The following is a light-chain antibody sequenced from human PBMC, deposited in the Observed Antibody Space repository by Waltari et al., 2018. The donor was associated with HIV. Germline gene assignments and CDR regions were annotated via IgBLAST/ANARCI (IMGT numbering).Light chain of an antibody. V-gene: IGLV3-19*01. Sequence: SSELTQDPAVSVALGQPVRITCQGDSPRQDYGTGYQQKPGKAPVLVHYGKNNRPSGIPDRFSGSTSGSTTSLTIAGAQAEDEADYYCNSRDSSGNHLVFGGGTKLTVL. CDR2: GKN. CDR3: NSRDSSGNHLV. CDR1: SPRQDY. J-gene: IGLJ3*02.